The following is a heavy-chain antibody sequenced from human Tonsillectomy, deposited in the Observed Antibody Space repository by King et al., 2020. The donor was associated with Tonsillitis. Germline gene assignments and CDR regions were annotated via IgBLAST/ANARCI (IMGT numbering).Heavy chain of an antibody. CDR1: GFSLSSWG. CDR2: MWYDGSKK. Sequence: VQLVESGGGVVQPGRSLRLSCAASGFSLSSWGMHWVRQAPGKGLEWVAGMWYDGSKKDYADSVKGRFTISRDISKSTLYVQMNSLRAEDTAVYYCARDGGIGLDYWGQGTLVAVSS. CDR3: ARDGGIGLDY. J-gene: IGHJ4*02. V-gene: IGHV3-33*08. D-gene: IGHD3-16*01.